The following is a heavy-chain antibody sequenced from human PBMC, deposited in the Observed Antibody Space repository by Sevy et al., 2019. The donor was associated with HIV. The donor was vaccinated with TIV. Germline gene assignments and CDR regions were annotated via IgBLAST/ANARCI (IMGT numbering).Heavy chain of an antibody. J-gene: IGHJ4*02. CDR2: ISAYNGIT. Sequence: ASVKVSCKASGYTFTSYGISWVRQAPGQGLEGVGWISAYNGITNYAQKFQARVTMTTDTSTSKANLELRSQRSDDTAVDYGASAVEMATITRYYFDYWGQGTLVTVSS. D-gene: IGHD5-12*01. V-gene: IGHV1-18*01. CDR1: GYTFTSYG. CDR3: ASAVEMATITRYYFDY.